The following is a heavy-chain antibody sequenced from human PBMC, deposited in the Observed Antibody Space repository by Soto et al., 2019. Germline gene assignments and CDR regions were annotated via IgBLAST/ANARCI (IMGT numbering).Heavy chain of an antibody. CDR1: GFTFSNYW. CDR2: INSDGSST. J-gene: IGHJ4*02. D-gene: IGHD3-3*01. Sequence: PGGSLRLSCAASGFTFSNYWMHWVRQAPGKGLVWVSRINSDGSSTSYADSVKGRFTISRDNAKNTLYLQMNSLRAEDTAVYYCARAGMAHYDFWSGYYTHVDYWGQGTLVTVSS. V-gene: IGHV3-74*01. CDR3: ARAGMAHYDFWSGYYTHVDY.